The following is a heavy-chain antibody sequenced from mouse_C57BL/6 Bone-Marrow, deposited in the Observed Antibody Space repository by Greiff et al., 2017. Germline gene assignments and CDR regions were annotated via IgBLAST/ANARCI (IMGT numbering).Heavy chain of an antibody. CDR3: TTGYYDV. CDR2: IDPENGDT. V-gene: IGHV14-4*01. J-gene: IGHJ1*03. CDR1: GFNIKDDY. Sequence: EVQVVESGAELVRPGASVKLSCTASGFNIKDDYMHWVKQRPEQGLEWIGWIDPENGDTEYAPKFQGKATITADTSSNTAYLQLSSLTSEDTAVYYCTTGYYDVWGTGTTVTVSS.